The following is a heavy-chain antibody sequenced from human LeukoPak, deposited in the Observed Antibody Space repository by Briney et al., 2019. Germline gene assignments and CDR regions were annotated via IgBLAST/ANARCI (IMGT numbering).Heavy chain of an antibody. CDR3: ARDCSSTSYYYGMDV. CDR1: GYTFTGYY. CDR2: INPNSGGT. Sequence: ASVKVSCKASGYTFTGYYMHWVRQAPGQGLEWMGWINPNSGGTNYAQKFQGRVTMTRDTSISTAYMELSRLRSDDTAVYYCARDCSSTSYYYGMDVGGQGTTVTVSS. J-gene: IGHJ6*02. V-gene: IGHV1-2*02. D-gene: IGHD2-2*01.